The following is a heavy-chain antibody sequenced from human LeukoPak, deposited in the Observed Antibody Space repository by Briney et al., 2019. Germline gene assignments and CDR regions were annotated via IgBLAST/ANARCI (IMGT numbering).Heavy chain of an antibody. J-gene: IGHJ4*02. CDR1: GGSFSGYY. D-gene: IGHD6-13*01. Sequence: PSETLSLTCAVYGGSFSGYYRSWIRQPPGKGLEWIGEINHSGSTNYNPSLKSRVTISVDTSKNQFSLKLSSVTAADTAVYYCARMSGSSWVRYWGQGTLVTVSS. CDR2: INHSGST. CDR3: ARMSGSSWVRY. V-gene: IGHV4-34*01.